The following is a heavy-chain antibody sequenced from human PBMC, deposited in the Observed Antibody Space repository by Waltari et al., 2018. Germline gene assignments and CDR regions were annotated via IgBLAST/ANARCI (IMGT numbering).Heavy chain of an antibody. D-gene: IGHD5-18*01. Sequence: EAQVVESGGGLVQPGGSLRLSCAASGFTFSYYAMNWVRQAPGKGVGWVSGMSGSGGSSYYADSVKGRFTISRENSKNTLFLQMSSLRAEDTAVYYCVKEHSYGPGDGFDIWGQGTMVTVSS. CDR1: GFTFSYYA. CDR3: VKEHSYGPGDGFDI. V-gene: IGHV3-23*04. CDR2: MSGSGGSS. J-gene: IGHJ3*02.